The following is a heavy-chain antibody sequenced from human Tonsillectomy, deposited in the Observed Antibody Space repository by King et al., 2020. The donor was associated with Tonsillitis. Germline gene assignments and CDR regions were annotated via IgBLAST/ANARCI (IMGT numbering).Heavy chain of an antibody. CDR3: AKDRDSGAYEPLEH. CDR2: ISYDGSNK. Sequence: VQLVESGGGVVQSGGSLRLSCAASGFTFSSYGMHWVRQAPGKGLEWVAYISYDGSNKYYADAVKGRFTISREISKNTVYLQMSSLRVEDTAVYYCAKDRDSGAYEPLEHWGQGTLGSVS. V-gene: IGHV3-30*02. J-gene: IGHJ4*02. CDR1: GFTFSSYG. D-gene: IGHD4-17*01.